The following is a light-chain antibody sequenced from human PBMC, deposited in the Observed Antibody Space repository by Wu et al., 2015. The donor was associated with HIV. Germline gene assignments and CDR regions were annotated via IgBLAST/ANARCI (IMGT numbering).Light chain of an antibody. CDR3: QQYNSYSQWT. V-gene: IGKV1-5*03. CDR2: KAS. CDR1: QSISSW. Sequence: DIQMTQSPSTLSASVGDRVTITCRASQSISSWLAWYQQKPGIAPKPLIYKASSLESGVPSRFSGSGSGTKFTLTISSLQPVDFATYYCQQYNSYSQWTFGQGTKVEIK. J-gene: IGKJ1*01.